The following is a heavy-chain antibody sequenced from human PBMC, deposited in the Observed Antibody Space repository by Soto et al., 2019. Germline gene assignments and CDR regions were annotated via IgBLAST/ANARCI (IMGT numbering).Heavy chain of an antibody. CDR1: GGTFSSYA. V-gene: IGHV1-69*13. J-gene: IGHJ6*02. CDR2: IIPIFGTA. Sequence: SVKVSCKASGGTFSSYAISWVRQAPGQGLEWMGGIIPIFGTANYAQKFQGRVTITADESTSTAYMELSSLRSEDTAVYYCARDRGYYGSGSYYNESYYYYGMDVWGQGTTVTVSS. CDR3: ARDRGYYGSGSYYNESYYYYGMDV. D-gene: IGHD3-10*01.